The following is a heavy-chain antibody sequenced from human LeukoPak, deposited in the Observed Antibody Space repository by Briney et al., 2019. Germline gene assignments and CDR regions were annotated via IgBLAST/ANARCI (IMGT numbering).Heavy chain of an antibody. Sequence: GTSLRLSCSASGYTFSDYGMHWVRQAPGKRLEWLSVISYSGVVKFYADSVKGRFTISRDNSKSTLYLQMNSLRAEDTAVYYCAKENDFVYWGQGTLVTVSS. CDR2: ISYSGVVK. V-gene: IGHV3-30*18. J-gene: IGHJ4*02. D-gene: IGHD3-3*01. CDR1: GYTFSDYG. CDR3: AKENDFVY.